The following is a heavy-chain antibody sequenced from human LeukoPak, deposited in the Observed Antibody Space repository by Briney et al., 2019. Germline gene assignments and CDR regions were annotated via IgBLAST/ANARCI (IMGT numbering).Heavy chain of an antibody. CDR2: IYTSGST. V-gene: IGHV4-4*07. CDR1: GGSISSYY. J-gene: IGHJ3*02. D-gene: IGHD1-26*01. CDR3: ARAPLYSGSYEDAFDI. Sequence: SETLSLTCTVSGGSISSYYWSWIRQPAGKGLEWIGRIYTSGSTNYNPSLKSQVTMSVDTSKNQFSLKLSSVTAADTAVYYCARAPLYSGSYEDAFDIWGQGTMVTVSS.